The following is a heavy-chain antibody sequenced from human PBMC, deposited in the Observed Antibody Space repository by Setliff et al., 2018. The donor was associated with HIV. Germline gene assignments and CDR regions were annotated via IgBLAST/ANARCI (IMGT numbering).Heavy chain of an antibody. Sequence: GGSLRLSCAVSGFTYRRWWMHWVRQAPGKGLEWVARINSDGSNTMYADSVKGRFTISRDNARNTLYLQMSSLRVEDTAIYFCAREGESASYYFGEWGQGTLVTVSS. CDR1: GFTYRRWW. CDR2: INSDGSNT. J-gene: IGHJ4*02. V-gene: IGHV3-74*03. D-gene: IGHD3-16*01. CDR3: AREGESASYYFGE.